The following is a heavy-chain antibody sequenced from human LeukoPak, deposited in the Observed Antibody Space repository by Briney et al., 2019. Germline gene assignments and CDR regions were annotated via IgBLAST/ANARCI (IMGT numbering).Heavy chain of an antibody. CDR2: IYNSGST. J-gene: IGHJ4*02. CDR1: GGSISGYY. CDR3: ARYGSGTYPRFDY. V-gene: IGHV4-59*08. Sequence: PSETLSLTCTVSGGSISGYYWSWIRRSPGKGLEWIGYIYNSGSTNYNPSLQSRVTISVDTSKNQFSLNLSSVTAADTAVYYCARYGSGTYPRFDYWGQGTLVTVSS. D-gene: IGHD3-10*01.